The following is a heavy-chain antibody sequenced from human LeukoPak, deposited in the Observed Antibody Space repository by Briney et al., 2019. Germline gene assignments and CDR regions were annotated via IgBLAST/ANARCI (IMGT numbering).Heavy chain of an antibody. V-gene: IGHV4-59*01. J-gene: IGHJ3*02. D-gene: IGHD5-24*01. Sequence: PSETLSLTCTVSGGSISSYYWSWIRQPPGKGLEWIGYIYYSGSTNYNPSLKSRVTISVDTSKNQFSLKLTSVTAADTAVYYCARERWLQIFRVEYDAFDIWGQGTMVTVSS. CDR3: ARERWLQIFRVEYDAFDI. CDR2: IYYSGST. CDR1: GGSISSYY.